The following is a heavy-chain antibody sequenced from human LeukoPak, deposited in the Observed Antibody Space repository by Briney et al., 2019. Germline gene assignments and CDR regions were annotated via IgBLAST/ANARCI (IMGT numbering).Heavy chain of an antibody. CDR2: MSYDGTFK. CDR1: GFAPSNYG. V-gene: IGHV3-30*03. CDR3: VPDCSGGSCYHL. D-gene: IGHD2-15*01. Sequence: QPGGSLRLSCAASGFAPSNYGIHWVRQAPGKGLEWVAVMSYDGTFKYYADSVKGLFDISRDNSKNTLSLQMSSLRPEATAVYYCVPDCSGGSCYHLWGQGTLVTVSS. J-gene: IGHJ4*02.